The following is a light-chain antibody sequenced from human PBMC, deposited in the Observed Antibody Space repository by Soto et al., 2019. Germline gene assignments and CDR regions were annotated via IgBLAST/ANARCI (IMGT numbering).Light chain of an antibody. CDR1: QSVTSNY. CDR2: GAS. CDR3: QHYVTSLTT. J-gene: IGKJ1*01. Sequence: EIVLTQSPGTLSLSPGERATLSCRASQSVTSNYLAWYQQKPGQAPRLLFFGASIRATGIPDRFIGSGSGTHFTLTISRLEPEDFAVYYCQHYVTSLTTFGQGTKVDIK. V-gene: IGKV3-20*01.